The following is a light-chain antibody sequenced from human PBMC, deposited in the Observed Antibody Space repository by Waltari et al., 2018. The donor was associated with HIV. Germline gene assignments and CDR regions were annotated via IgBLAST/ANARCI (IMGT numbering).Light chain of an antibody. Sequence: QSVLTQPPSVSGAPGPRVTISCTGTTPNIGAGYDVHWYQQLPGTAPKLLIYGNTNRPSGVPDRFSGSTSGTSASLAITGLQADDEADFYCQSYDSSLSGVIFGGGTKLTVL. CDR2: GNT. V-gene: IGLV1-40*01. CDR3: QSYDSSLSGVI. CDR1: TPNIGAGYD. J-gene: IGLJ2*01.